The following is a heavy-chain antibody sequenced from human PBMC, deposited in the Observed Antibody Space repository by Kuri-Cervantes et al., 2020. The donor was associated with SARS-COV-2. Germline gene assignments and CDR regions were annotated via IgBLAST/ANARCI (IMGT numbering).Heavy chain of an antibody. CDR1: GFTFSSYG. CDR2: IWYDGSNK. V-gene: IGHV3-33*01. J-gene: IGHJ4*02. CDR3: ARGANYDYVWGSYRYGPKIRKPFDY. D-gene: IGHD3-16*02. Sequence: GESLKISCAASGFTFSSYGMHWVRQAPGKGLEWVAVIWYDGSNKYYADSVKGRFTISRDNSKNTLYLQMNSLRAEDTAVYYCARGANYDYVWGSYRYGPKIRKPFDYWGQGTLVPSPQ.